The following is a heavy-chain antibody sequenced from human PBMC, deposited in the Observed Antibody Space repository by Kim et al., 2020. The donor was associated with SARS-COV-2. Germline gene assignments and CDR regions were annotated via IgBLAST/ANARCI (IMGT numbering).Heavy chain of an antibody. CDR1: GYTFIGYY. Sequence: ASVKVSCQASGYTFIGYYLHWLRQARGQGLEWMGWINPNSGGTNYAQKFRGRVSLTRDTSITTAYMELSRLRSDDTAVYFCAVVGTADTMDVWGQGTTVTVSS. J-gene: IGHJ6*02. CDR3: AVVGTADTMDV. CDR2: INPNSGGT. V-gene: IGHV1-2*02. D-gene: IGHD7-27*01.